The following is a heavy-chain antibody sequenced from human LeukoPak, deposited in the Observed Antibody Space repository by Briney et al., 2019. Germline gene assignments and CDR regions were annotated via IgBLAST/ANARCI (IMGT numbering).Heavy chain of an antibody. CDR3: ARWYYYDSTPPHWYFDL. CDR2: IYSGGST. V-gene: IGHV3-53*04. Sequence: PGGSLRLSCAASGFTVSSNYMSWVRQAPGKGLEWASVIYSGGSTYYADSVKGRFTISRHNSKNTLYLQMNSLRAEDTAVYYCARWYYYDSTPPHWYFDLWGRGTLVTVSS. J-gene: IGHJ2*01. D-gene: IGHD3-22*01. CDR1: GFTVSSNY.